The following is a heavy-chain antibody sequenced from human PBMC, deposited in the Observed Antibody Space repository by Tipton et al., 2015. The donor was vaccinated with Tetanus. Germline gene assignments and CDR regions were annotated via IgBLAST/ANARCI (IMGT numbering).Heavy chain of an antibody. CDR1: GFTFSDYT. D-gene: IGHD2-8*01. CDR2: ISGGGHNT. Sequence: SLRLSCAASGFTFSDYTMAWVRQAPGEGLEWVSTISGGGHNTHYADSVQGRVTISRDNSKNTMYLQMNSLRAEDTAVYYCTKDVGIVLFDYWGQGTQVTVSS. J-gene: IGHJ4*02. V-gene: IGHV3-23*01. CDR3: TKDVGIVLFDY.